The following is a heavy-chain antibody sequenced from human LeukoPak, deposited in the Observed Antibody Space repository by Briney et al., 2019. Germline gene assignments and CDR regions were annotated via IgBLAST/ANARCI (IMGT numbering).Heavy chain of an antibody. CDR2: IRSKAYGATT. Sequence: GGSLRLSCAASGFTFSDYAMRWVRQAPGKGLEWVGLIRSKAYGATTEYAASVKGRFTISRDDSKSIAYLQMNSLKTEDTAVYYCTRDISIFGFDYWGQGTLVTVSS. V-gene: IGHV3-49*04. J-gene: IGHJ4*02. CDR1: GFTFSDYA. CDR3: TRDISIFGFDY. D-gene: IGHD3-3*01.